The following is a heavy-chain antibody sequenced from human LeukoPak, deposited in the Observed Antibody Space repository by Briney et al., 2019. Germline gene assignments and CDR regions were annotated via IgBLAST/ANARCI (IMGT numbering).Heavy chain of an antibody. V-gene: IGHV3-53*01. CDR2: IYSGGST. D-gene: IGHD2-2*02. CDR3: AKGAKRYCSSTSCYTRSYYYYYYGMDV. CDR1: GFTVSSNY. J-gene: IGHJ6*02. Sequence: GGSLRLSCAASGFTVSSNYMSWVRQAPGKGLEWVSVIYSGGSTYYADSVKGRFTISRDNSKNTLYLQMNSLRAEDTAVYYCAKGAKRYCSSTSCYTRSYYYYYYGMDVWGQGTTVTVSS.